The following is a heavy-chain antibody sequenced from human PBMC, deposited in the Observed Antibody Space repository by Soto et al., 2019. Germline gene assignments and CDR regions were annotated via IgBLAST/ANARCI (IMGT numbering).Heavy chain of an antibody. Sequence: EVQLLESGGGLVQPGGSLRLSCAASGFTFINYAMHWVRRPPGKGLEWVSSISGRGTESYYADSVKGRFTISRDNSRNTLSLQMNSLRAEDTAIYYCAKDGGVYSYELWGQETLVTVSS. CDR3: AKDGGVYSYEL. D-gene: IGHD5-18*01. CDR1: GFTFINYA. J-gene: IGHJ4*02. V-gene: IGHV3-23*01. CDR2: ISGRGTES.